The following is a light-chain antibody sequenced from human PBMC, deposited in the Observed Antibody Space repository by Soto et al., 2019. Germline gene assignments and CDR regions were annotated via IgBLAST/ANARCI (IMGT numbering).Light chain of an antibody. J-gene: IGKJ1*01. Sequence: DIVMTQTPLSLSVTPGQPASISCKSSQSLLHTDGKTYLYWYLQKPGQPPQLLIYGVSNRFSGVPSRFSGNGSGTEFTLTISGLQPDDFASYYCQQYNSYSGMFGQGTKVDIK. CDR3: QQYNSYSGM. CDR2: GVS. V-gene: IGKV2D-29*01. CDR1: QSLLHTDGKTY.